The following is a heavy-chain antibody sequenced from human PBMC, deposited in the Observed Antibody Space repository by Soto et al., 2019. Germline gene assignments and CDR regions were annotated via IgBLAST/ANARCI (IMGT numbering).Heavy chain of an antibody. D-gene: IGHD2-21*01. CDR1: GFKFIDYY. CDR3: ATTTAVIVAQGPMDV. J-gene: IGHJ6*02. Sequence: EVQLVQSGAEVKKPGATVKISCKVSGFKFIDYYLYWVQQAPGKALEWMGRVDPEDGETVYSEKFQGRLTITADTSRDIAHMELSGLLSDDTAVYFCATTTAVIVAQGPMDVCGQGTTVIVSS. CDR2: VDPEDGET. V-gene: IGHV1-69-2*01.